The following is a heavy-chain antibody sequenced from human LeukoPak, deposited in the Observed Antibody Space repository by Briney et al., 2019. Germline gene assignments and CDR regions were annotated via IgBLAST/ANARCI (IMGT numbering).Heavy chain of an antibody. CDR2: INPNSGGT. CDR3: VRDSVTVTTPQIDY. Sequence: ASVKVSCTASGYTFTGYYLHWLRQAPGQGLEWMGWINPNSGGTNYAQKFQGRVTITRDTSISSAYMELNRLRSDDTAVYYCVRDSVTVTTPQIDYWGQGTLVTVSS. V-gene: IGHV1-2*02. D-gene: IGHD4-17*01. CDR1: GYTFTGYY. J-gene: IGHJ4*02.